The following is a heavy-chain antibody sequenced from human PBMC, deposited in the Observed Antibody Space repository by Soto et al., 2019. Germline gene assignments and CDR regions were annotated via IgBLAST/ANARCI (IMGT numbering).Heavy chain of an antibody. CDR1: GFTFSSYG. CDR3: AKDYGLRAGDY. Sequence: GGSLRLSCAASGFTFSSYGMHWVRQAPGKGLEWVAVISYDGSNKYYADSVKGRFTISRDNSKNTLYLQMNSLRAEDTAVYYCAKDYGLRAGDYWGQGTLVTVSS. V-gene: IGHV3-30*18. J-gene: IGHJ4*02. D-gene: IGHD5-12*01. CDR2: ISYDGSNK.